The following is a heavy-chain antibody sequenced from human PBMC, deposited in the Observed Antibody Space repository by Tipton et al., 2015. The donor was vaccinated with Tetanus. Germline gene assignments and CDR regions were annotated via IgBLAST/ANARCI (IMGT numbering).Heavy chain of an antibody. CDR3: ARIGWPQQNKPAFDI. CDR1: GDSVNFAMYY. V-gene: IGHV4-61*01. D-gene: IGHD6-19*01. J-gene: IGHJ3*02. CDR2: VHYSGRT. Sequence: TLSLTCTVSGDSVNFAMYYWTWIRQPPGRGLEWIGFVHYSGRTNYSPSLRSRVSLSVDTSKNQFSLNLSSVTAADTAVYYCARIGWPQQNKPAFDIWGQGTVVTVSS.